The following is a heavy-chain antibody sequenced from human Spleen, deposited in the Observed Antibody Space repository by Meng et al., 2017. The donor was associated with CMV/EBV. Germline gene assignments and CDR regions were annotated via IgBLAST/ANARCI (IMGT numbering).Heavy chain of an antibody. D-gene: IGHD4-23*01. Sequence: FSNFAMTWVRQAPGKGLEWVSAISGDGDRTYDADSVDGRFTISRDNSKNTLYLQLTSLRAEDTAIYYCAKDPILPDYDHGGNAGFDPWGQGTLVTVSS. CDR3: AKDPILPDYDHGGNAGFDP. CDR2: ISGDGDRT. V-gene: IGHV3-23*01. J-gene: IGHJ5*02. CDR1: FSNFA.